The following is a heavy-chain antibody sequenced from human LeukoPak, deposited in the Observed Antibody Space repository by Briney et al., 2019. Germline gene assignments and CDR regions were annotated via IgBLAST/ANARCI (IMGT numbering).Heavy chain of an antibody. J-gene: IGHJ4*02. Sequence: SVKVSCKASGGTFSSYAISWVRQAPGQGLEWMGGIIPIFSTANYAQKFQGRVTITTDESTSTAYMELSSLRSEDTAVYYCARSDGDWFVHYYFDYWGQGTLVTVSS. CDR1: GGTFSSYA. CDR2: IIPIFSTA. CDR3: ARSDGDWFVHYYFDY. D-gene: IGHD3/OR15-3a*01. V-gene: IGHV1-69*05.